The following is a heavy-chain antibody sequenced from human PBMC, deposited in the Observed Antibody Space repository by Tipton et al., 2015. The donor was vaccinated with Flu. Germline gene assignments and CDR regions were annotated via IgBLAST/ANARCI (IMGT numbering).Heavy chain of an antibody. Sequence: TLSLTCTVSGGSISSSRYYWGWIRQPPGKGLEWIGYIYYSGSISYNPSLKSRVTISVDTSKNQFSLKLSSVTAADTAVYYCAREWGDAFDIWGQGTMVTVSS. CDR3: AREWGDAFDI. CDR2: IYYSGSI. V-gene: IGHV4-61*01. D-gene: IGHD3-16*01. J-gene: IGHJ3*02. CDR1: GGSISSSRYY.